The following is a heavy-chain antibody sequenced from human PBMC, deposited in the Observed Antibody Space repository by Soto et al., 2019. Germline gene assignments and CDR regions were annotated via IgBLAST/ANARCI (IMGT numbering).Heavy chain of an antibody. J-gene: IGHJ5*02. V-gene: IGHV4-30-4*01. CDR1: GGSISSGDYY. Sequence: SETLSLTCTVSGGSISSGDYYWSWIRQPPGKGLEWIGYIYYSGSTYYNPSLKSRVAISLDTSKNQFSLSLSSVTAADTAVYYCARARGYSYGLDPWGQGTLVT. CDR3: ARARGYSYGLDP. CDR2: IYYSGST. D-gene: IGHD5-18*01.